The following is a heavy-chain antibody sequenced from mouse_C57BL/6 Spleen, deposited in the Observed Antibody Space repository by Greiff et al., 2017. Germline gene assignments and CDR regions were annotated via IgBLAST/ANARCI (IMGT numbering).Heavy chain of an antibody. CDR3: ARARELGYGYFDV. J-gene: IGHJ1*03. CDR1: GYTFTSYW. CDR2: IDPSDSYT. Sequence: VQLQQPGAELVMPGASVKLSCKASGYTFTSYWMQWVKQRPGQGLEWIGEIDPSDSYTNYNQKFKGKATLTVDTSSSTAYMQLSSLTSEDASVYYSARARELGYGYFDVWGTGTTLTVSS. D-gene: IGHD2-10*02. V-gene: IGHV1-50*01.